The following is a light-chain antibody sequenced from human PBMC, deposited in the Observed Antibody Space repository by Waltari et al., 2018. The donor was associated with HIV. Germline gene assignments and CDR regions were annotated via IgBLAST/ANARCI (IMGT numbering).Light chain of an antibody. Sequence: IQMIQSPSILSASVGDRITITCRASQNVDSWLAWYQQRPGRAPKLLIYKASTLEYDVPARFSGSGSGTNFTLTINNLHPDDFATYYCQQYNSDFYTFGLGTRLDLK. CDR3: QQYNSDFYT. J-gene: IGKJ2*01. CDR1: QNVDSW. CDR2: KAS. V-gene: IGKV1-5*03.